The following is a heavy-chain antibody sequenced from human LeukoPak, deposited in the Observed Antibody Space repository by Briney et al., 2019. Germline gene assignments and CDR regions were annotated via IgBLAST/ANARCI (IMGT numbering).Heavy chain of an antibody. D-gene: IGHD1-26*01. CDR3: ARDKVRVGLSAFDL. J-gene: IGHJ4*02. Sequence: PGGSLRLSCAASGFTSNYYNINWVRQAPGKGLEWISYISSAGNTIFYADSVMGRFTISRDNAQDSVHLQMSSLTVDDTAVYFCARDKVRVGLSAFDLWGQGTLVTVSS. CDR2: ISSAGNTI. V-gene: IGHV3-48*01. CDR1: GFTSNYYN.